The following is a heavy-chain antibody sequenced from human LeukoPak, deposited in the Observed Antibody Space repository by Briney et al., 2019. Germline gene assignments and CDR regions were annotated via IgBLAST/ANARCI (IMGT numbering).Heavy chain of an antibody. CDR2: IKQDGSEK. D-gene: IGHD4-17*01. V-gene: IGHV3-7*03. Sequence: ETLSLTCTVSGGSISSYYWSWIRQPPGKGLEWVANIKQDGSEKYYVDSVKGRFTISRDNAKNSLYLQMNSLRAEDTAVYYCAKDLLDGDYDFDYWGQGTLVTVSS. J-gene: IGHJ4*02. CDR1: GGSISSYY. CDR3: AKDLLDGDYDFDY.